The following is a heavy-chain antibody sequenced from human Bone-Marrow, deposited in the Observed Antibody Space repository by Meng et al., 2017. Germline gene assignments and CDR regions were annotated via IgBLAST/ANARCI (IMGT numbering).Heavy chain of an antibody. D-gene: IGHD3-10*01. CDR1: GYTFATYP. Sequence: QVQLVQSGAEVKKPGASVKVSCKASGYTFATYPIHWVRQAPGQGLEWMGWINPDNDNTRYSQRFQGRLTISRDTSASTAYMELNTLTSEDTAVYYCERYGSGSYLDWGQGALVTVSS. V-gene: IGHV1-3*01. CDR2: INPDNDNT. J-gene: IGHJ4*02. CDR3: ERYGSGSYLD.